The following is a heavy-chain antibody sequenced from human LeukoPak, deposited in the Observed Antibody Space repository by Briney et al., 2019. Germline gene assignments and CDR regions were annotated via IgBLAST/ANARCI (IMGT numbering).Heavy chain of an antibody. J-gene: IGHJ6*03. Sequence: ASVKVSCKASGYTFTSYGISWVRQAPGQGLEWMGWISAYNGNTNYAQKLQGRVTMTTDSSTSTAYMELSSLRSEDTAVYYCARDLGERVPRIFGVVTNYYYYMDVWGKGTTVTVS. V-gene: IGHV1-18*01. CDR3: ARDLGERVPRIFGVVTNYYYYMDV. CDR1: GYTFTSYG. CDR2: ISAYNGNT. D-gene: IGHD3-3*01.